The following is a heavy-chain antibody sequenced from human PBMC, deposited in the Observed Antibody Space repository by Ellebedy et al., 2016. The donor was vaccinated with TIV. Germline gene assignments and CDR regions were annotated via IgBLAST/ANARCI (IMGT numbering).Heavy chain of an antibody. J-gene: IGHJ4*02. CDR2: IYSGGST. CDR3: ARDDSLPVAFDY. Sequence: GESLKISCAASGFTVSSNYMSWVRQAPGKGLEWVSVIYSGGSTYYADSVKGRFTISRDNSKNTLYLQMNSLRAEDTAVYYCARDDSLPVAFDYWGQGTLVTVSS. V-gene: IGHV3-66*01. CDR1: GFTVSSNY. D-gene: IGHD2-21*01.